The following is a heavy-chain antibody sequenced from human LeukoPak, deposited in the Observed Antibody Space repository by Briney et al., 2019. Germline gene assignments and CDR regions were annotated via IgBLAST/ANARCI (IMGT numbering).Heavy chain of an antibody. CDR3: ARDLSSGWYGL. CDR2: IKQDGSEK. CDR1: GFSFSNYW. J-gene: IGHJ4*02. Sequence: GGSLRLSCAASGFSFSNYWMSWVRQAPGKGLEWVANIKQDGSEKYYVDSVKGRFTISRDNAKNSLYLQMNSLRAEDTAVYYCARDLSSGWYGLWGQRTLVTVSS. V-gene: IGHV3-7*01. D-gene: IGHD6-19*01.